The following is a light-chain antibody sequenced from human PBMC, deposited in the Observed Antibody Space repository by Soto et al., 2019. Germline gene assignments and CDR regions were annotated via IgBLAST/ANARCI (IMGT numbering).Light chain of an antibody. Sequence: QSALTQPPSASGSPGQSVTISCTGTSSDVGGYNYVSWYQQHPGKAPKLMIYEVSKRPPGVPDRFYGSKSGNTASLTVSGLQPEDEADYYCSSYAGSNKSVFGTGTKVTVL. CDR2: EVS. J-gene: IGLJ1*01. V-gene: IGLV2-8*01. CDR3: SSYAGSNKSV. CDR1: SSDVGGYNY.